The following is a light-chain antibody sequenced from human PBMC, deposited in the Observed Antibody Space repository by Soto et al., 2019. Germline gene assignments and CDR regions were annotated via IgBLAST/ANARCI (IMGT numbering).Light chain of an antibody. CDR3: QSYDSSLSGSWV. V-gene: IGLV1-40*01. CDR2: GNS. Sequence: QPVLTQPPSVSGAPGQRVTISCIGSSSNIGAGYDVHWYQQLPGTAPKLLIYGNSNRPSGVPDRFSGSKSGTSASLAITGLQAEDEADYYCQSYDSSLSGSWVFGGGTKLTVL. J-gene: IGLJ3*02. CDR1: SSNIGAGYD.